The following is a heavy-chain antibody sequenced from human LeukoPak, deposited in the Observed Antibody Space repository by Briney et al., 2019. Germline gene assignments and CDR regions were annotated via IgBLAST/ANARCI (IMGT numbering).Heavy chain of an antibody. CDR2: IDWDDDK. CDR3: ARIPPHYSNYYDY. D-gene: IGHD4-11*01. Sequence: SGPTLVNPTQTLTLPCTFSGFLLRTSGMRVSWTRQPPGKALEWLARIDWDDDKFYSTSLKTRLTISKDTSKNQVVLTMTNMDPVDTATYYCARIPPHYSNYYDYSGQGTLATVSS. CDR1: GFLLRTSGMR. V-gene: IGHV2-70*04. J-gene: IGHJ4*02.